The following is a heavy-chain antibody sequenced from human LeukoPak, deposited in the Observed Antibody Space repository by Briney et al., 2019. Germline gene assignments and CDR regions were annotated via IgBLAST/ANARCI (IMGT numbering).Heavy chain of an antibody. V-gene: IGHV3-74*01. Sequence: GGSLGLSCAASGFTFSSYAMSWVRQVPGKGLEWVSRINTDGSSTSYADSVKGRFTISRDNAKNTLYLQMNSLRAEDTAVYYCAKVFGGSEDYWGQGTLVTVSS. J-gene: IGHJ4*02. D-gene: IGHD3-10*02. CDR2: INTDGSST. CDR1: GFTFSSYA. CDR3: AKVFGGSEDY.